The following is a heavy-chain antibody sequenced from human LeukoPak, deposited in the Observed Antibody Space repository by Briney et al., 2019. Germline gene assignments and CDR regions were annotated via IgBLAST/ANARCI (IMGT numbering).Heavy chain of an antibody. J-gene: IGHJ4*02. CDR3: ARDAAVAAYFDY. CDR1: GFTFDDYG. CDR2: IKQDGSGK. V-gene: IGHV3-7*01. D-gene: IGHD6-19*01. Sequence: PGGSLRLSCAASGFTFDDYGMSWVRQAPGKGLEWVANIKQDGSGKYYVDSVKGRFTISRDNAKNSLYLQMNSLRAEDTAVYYCARDAAVAAYFDYWGQGTLVTVSS.